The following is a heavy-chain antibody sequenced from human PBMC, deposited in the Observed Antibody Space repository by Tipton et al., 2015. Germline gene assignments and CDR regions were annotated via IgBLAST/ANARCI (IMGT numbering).Heavy chain of an antibody. J-gene: IGHJ4*02. CDR2: TTDGDAT. V-gene: IGHV3-23*01. D-gene: IGHD3-16*01. Sequence: SLRLSCAASGFTYRLYAMSWVRQAPGKGLEWVSGTTDGDATYYAASVKGRFTISRDNAKNSLYLQMNSLRAEDTAVYYCARNRGISHWGQGTLVTVSS. CDR3: ARNRGISH. CDR1: GFTYRLYA.